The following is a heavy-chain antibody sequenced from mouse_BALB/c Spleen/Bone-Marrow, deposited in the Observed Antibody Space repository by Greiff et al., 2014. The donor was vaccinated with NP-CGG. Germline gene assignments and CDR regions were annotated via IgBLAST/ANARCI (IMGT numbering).Heavy chain of an antibody. V-gene: IGHV5-6*01. CDR1: GFTFSNYG. D-gene: IGHD2-4*01. CDR2: ISSGGSYT. J-gene: IGHJ4*01. Sequence: EVKLVESGGDLVKPGGSLKLSCAASGFTFSNYGMSWVRQTPDKRLEWVATISSGGSYTYYPDSVKGRFTISRDSAKNTLYLQMSSLKSEDTAMYYCSRRGSTMITTGYAMDYWGQGTSVTVSS. CDR3: SRRGSTMITTGYAMDY.